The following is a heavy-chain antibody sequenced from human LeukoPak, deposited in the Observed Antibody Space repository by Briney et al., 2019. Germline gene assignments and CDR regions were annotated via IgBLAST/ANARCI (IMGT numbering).Heavy chain of an antibody. CDR3: ASEVDNYFDY. Sequence: PSETLSLTCTVSGGSISSSSYYWGWIRQPPGKGLEWIGSIYYSGSTYYNPALKSRVTISVDTSKNQFSLKLSSVTAADTAVYYCASEVDNYFDYWGQGTLVTVSS. D-gene: IGHD5-12*01. CDR2: IYYSGST. J-gene: IGHJ4*02. V-gene: IGHV4-39*01. CDR1: GGSISSSSYY.